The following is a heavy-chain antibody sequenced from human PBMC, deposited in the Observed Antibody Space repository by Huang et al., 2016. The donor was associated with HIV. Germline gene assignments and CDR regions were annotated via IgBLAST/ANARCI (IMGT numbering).Heavy chain of an antibody. CDR3: ARVPGFDI. J-gene: IGHJ3*02. CDR2: IHHSGTT. CDR1: GVSVSSDSYY. V-gene: IGHV4-61*01. Sequence: QVQLQESGPGLVKPSETLSLTCSGSGVSVSSDSYYWSWVRQAPAKGLEWIGYIHHSGTTHQNPSLQSRVTIAVDMSKNQFSLNLTSVTTADTAVYYCARVPGFDIWGPGTRVTVSS.